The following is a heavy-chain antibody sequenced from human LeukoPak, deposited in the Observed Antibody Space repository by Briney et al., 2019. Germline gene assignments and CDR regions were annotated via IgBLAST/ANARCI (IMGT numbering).Heavy chain of an antibody. Sequence: GGSLRLSXAASGFTFSSYTMNWVRQAPGKGLEWVSGISNNGGSTYYAASVNGRFTISRDNSKNTLYLQMNTLRVEDTAAYYCARPKEPYYYYYYMDVWGKGTTVTVSS. CDR1: GFTFSSYT. V-gene: IGHV3-23*01. D-gene: IGHD1-26*01. CDR2: ISNNGGST. CDR3: ARPKEPYYYYYYMDV. J-gene: IGHJ6*03.